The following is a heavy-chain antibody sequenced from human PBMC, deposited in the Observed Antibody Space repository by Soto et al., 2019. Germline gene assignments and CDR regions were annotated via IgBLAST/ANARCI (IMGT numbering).Heavy chain of an antibody. V-gene: IGHV3-30-3*01. J-gene: IGHJ6*02. CDR2: ISYDGSNK. CDR1: GFTFSSYA. Sequence: GGSLRLSCAASGFTFSSYAMHWVRQAPGKGLEWVAVISYDGSNKYYADSVKGRFTISRDNSKNTLYLQMNSLRAEDTAVYYCARDLPLSSSSPYYYYYGMDVWGQGITVTLSS. D-gene: IGHD6-13*01. CDR3: ARDLPLSSSSPYYYYYGMDV.